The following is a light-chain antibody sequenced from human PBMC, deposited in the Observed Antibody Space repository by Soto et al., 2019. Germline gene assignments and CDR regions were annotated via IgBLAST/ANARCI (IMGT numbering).Light chain of an antibody. CDR1: SSNLGAGYD. V-gene: IGLV1-40*01. CDR2: EVS. Sequence: QLVLTQPPSVSGAPGQRVTLSCTGNSSNLGAGYDVHWYQQYPGKAPKLVISEVSNRPSGVSHRFSGSKSGNTASLTISGLQAEDEADYYCCSYTGTTTPLFGGGTQLTVL. CDR3: CSYTGTTTPL. J-gene: IGLJ2*01.